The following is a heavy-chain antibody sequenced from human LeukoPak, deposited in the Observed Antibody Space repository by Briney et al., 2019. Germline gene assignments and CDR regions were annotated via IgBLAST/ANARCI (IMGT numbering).Heavy chain of an antibody. CDR1: GGSISSYY. D-gene: IGHD6-19*01. V-gene: IGHV4-59*01. J-gene: IGHJ4*02. CDR2: IYYSGST. Sequence: SETLSLTCTVSGGSISSYYWSWIRQPPGKGLEWIGYIYYSGSTNYNPSLKSRVTISVDTSKNQFSLKLSSVAAADTAGYYCAGVPLYSSGWYGFDYWGQGTLVTVSS. CDR3: AGVPLYSSGWYGFDY.